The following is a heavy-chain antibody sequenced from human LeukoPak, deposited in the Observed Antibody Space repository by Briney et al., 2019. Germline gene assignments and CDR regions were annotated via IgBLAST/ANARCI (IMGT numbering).Heavy chain of an antibody. D-gene: IGHD3-3*01. Sequence: GGSLRLSCAASGFTFSSYAMHWVRQAPGKGLEWVAVISYDGSNKYYADSVKGRFTISRDNSKNTLYLQMNSLRAEDTAVYYCARDLGERDFWSGYDMRDYYMDVWGKGTTVTVSS. CDR2: ISYDGSNK. V-gene: IGHV3-30-3*01. J-gene: IGHJ6*03. CDR3: ARDLGERDFWSGYDMRDYYMDV. CDR1: GFTFSSYA.